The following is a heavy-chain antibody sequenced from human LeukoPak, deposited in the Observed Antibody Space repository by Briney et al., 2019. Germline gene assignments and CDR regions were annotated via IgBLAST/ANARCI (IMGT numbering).Heavy chain of an antibody. Sequence: GGSLRLSCAASGFTFSSYGMHWVRQAPGKGLEWVAFIRYDGSNNYYADSVRGRFTISRENSKNTLYLQMNSLRAEDTAMYYCAKVGYCSGGICYSGNDYWGQGTLVTVSS. D-gene: IGHD2-15*01. CDR2: IRYDGSNN. CDR1: GFTFSSYG. CDR3: AKVGYCSGGICYSGNDY. V-gene: IGHV3-30*02. J-gene: IGHJ4*02.